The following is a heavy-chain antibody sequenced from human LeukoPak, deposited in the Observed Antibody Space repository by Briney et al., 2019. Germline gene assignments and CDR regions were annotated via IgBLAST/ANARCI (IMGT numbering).Heavy chain of an antibody. J-gene: IGHJ4*02. CDR2: IGHNGTT. CDR1: GGSFSDYN. D-gene: IGHD1-14*01. V-gene: IGHV4-34*01. CDR3: ARPSGGTPFKRFDY. Sequence: EPSETLSLTCAVYGGSFSDYNWTWIRQPPGKGLEWIGEIGHNGTTNYNPSLKGRVTISLDTSKNQFSLKLTSVIAADTAVYYCARPSGGTPFKRFDYWGEGTLVTVSS.